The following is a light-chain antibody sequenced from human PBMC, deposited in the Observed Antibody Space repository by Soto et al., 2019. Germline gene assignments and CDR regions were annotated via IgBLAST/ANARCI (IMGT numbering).Light chain of an antibody. CDR1: SSNIGSNF. CDR2: RND. CDR3: AVWDDSLNGSVA. V-gene: IGLV1-47*01. J-gene: IGLJ2*01. Sequence: QAVVTQASSASGTPGQRVTISCSGSSSNIGSNFVYWYQKFPGTAPKVLIYRNDQRPSGVPDRFSGSKSGTSGSLAISGLRSEVEADYYCAVWDDSLNGSVAFGGGTKLTVL.